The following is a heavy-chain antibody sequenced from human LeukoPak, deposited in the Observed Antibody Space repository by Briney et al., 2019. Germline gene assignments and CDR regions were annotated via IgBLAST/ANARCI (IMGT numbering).Heavy chain of an antibody. CDR3: ARDGIYGDYVGGFNDY. V-gene: IGHV3-21*01. CDR2: ISSSSSYI. Sequence: GGSLRLSCAASGFTFSSYSMNWVRQAPGKGLEWVSSISSSSSYIYYADSVKGRFTISRDNAKNSPYLQMNSLRAEDTAVYYCARDGIYGDYVGGFNDYWGQGTLVTVSS. D-gene: IGHD4-17*01. J-gene: IGHJ4*02. CDR1: GFTFSSYS.